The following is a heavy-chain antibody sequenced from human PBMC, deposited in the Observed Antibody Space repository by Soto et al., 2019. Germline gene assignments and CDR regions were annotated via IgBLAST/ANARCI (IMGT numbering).Heavy chain of an antibody. CDR1: GGSISSGGYY. J-gene: IGHJ5*02. CDR2: IYYSGST. D-gene: IGHD1-26*01. V-gene: IGHV4-31*03. Sequence: SETLSLTCTVSGGSISSGGYYWSWIRQHPGKGLEWIGYIYYSGSTYYNPSLKSRVTISVDTSKNQFSLKLSSVTAADTAVYYCARVGATTSLSRRYWFDPWGQGTLVTVSS. CDR3: ARVGATTSLSRRYWFDP.